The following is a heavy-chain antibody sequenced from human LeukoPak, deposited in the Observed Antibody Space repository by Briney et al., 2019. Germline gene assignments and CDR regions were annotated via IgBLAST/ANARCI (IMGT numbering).Heavy chain of an antibody. CDR1: GYNFYAYD. J-gene: IGHJ3*02. CDR3: AREPMRGRAGDNAFDT. D-gene: IGHD7-27*01. V-gene: IGHV1-8*02. CDR2: MNPNSGNR. Sequence: ASVKVSCKASGYNFYAYDISWVRQATGQGLEWMGWMNPNSGNRGYAQKFQGRVTMTRDTSTSTAYMELNSLTSEDTAVYYCAREPMRGRAGDNAFDTWGQGTVVTVSS.